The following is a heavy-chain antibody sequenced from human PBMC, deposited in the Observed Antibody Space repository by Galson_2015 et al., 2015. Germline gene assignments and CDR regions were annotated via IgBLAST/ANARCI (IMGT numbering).Heavy chain of an antibody. J-gene: IGHJ3*02. CDR2: IIPIFGTA. Sequence: GQGLEWMGGIIPIFGTANYAQKFQGRVTITADESTSTAYMELSSLRSEDTAVYYCSYGFQAFDIWGQGTMVIVSS. D-gene: IGHD3-3*01. V-gene: IGHV1-69*01. CDR3: SYGFQAFDI.